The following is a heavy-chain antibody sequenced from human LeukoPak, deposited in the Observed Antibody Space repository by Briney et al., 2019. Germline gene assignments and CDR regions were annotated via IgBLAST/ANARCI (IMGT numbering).Heavy chain of an antibody. D-gene: IGHD6-13*01. V-gene: IGHV5-51*01. CDR1: GYSFTSYW. CDR2: IYPGDSDT. CDR3: ARRGIAAAGPGYFDY. Sequence: GESLKISCKGSGYSFTSYWIGWVRQMPGKGLEWMGIIYPGDSDTRYSPSFQGQVTISADKSISTAYLQWSSLKASDTAMYYCARRGIAAAGPGYFDYWGQGTLVTVSS. J-gene: IGHJ4*02.